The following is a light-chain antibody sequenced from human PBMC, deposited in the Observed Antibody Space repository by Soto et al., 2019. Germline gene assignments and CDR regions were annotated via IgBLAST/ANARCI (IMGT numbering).Light chain of an antibody. J-gene: IGKJ1*01. Sequence: DIQMTQSPSTLSASVGDRVTITCRASQSISHFLAWYQQKPGKVPKLLIYDASNLGSGVPSRFSGSGSGTDFTLTISGLQPDDFTTYYCHQYTSYSRAFGQGTKVDLK. V-gene: IGKV1-5*01. CDR1: QSISHF. CDR2: DAS. CDR3: HQYTSYSRA.